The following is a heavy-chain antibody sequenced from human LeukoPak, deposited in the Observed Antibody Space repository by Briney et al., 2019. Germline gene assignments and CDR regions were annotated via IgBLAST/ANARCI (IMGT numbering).Heavy chain of an antibody. CDR2: INHSGSP. CDR1: GGSFSTYY. J-gene: IGHJ4*02. CDR3: ARGPPPSPYQPLDY. V-gene: IGHV4-34*01. D-gene: IGHD6-6*01. Sequence: KPSETLSLTCAVCGGSFSTYYWSWIRQPPGKGLEWIGEINHSGSPNYNPSLKSRVTISVDTSKKQFSLKLSSVTAADTAVYYRARGPPPSPYQPLDYWGQGTLVTVSS.